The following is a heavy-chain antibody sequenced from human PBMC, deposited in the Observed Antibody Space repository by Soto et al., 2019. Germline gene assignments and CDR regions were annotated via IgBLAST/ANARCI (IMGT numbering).Heavy chain of an antibody. V-gene: IGHV1-24*01. J-gene: IGHJ5*02. CDR1: GDTLXELS. D-gene: IGHD3-16*02. CDR2: FDPEDGET. Sequence: ASVKVSCKVSGDTLXELSMHWVRQAPGKGLEWMGGFDPEDGETIYAQKFQGRVTMTEDTSTDTAYMELSSLRSEDTAVYYCATDRGYDYVWGSYRHKNWFDPWGQGTLVTVSS. CDR3: ATDRGYDYVWGSYRHKNWFDP.